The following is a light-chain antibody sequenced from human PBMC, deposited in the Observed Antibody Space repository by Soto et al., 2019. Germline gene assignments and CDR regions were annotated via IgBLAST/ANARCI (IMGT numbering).Light chain of an antibody. CDR3: QQYGSSPPLT. CDR1: QSVGSNS. V-gene: IGKV3-20*01. Sequence: EFVLTQSPGTLSLSPGERATLSCRASQSVGSNSLAWYQQKPGQAPRILIYVASTRATGIPDRFSGSESGTDVTLTISRLEPEDFAVYYCQQYGSSPPLTFGGGTKVEIK. CDR2: VAS. J-gene: IGKJ4*01.